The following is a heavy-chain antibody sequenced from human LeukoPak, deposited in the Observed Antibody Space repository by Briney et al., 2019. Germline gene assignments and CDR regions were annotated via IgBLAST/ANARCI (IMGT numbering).Heavy chain of an antibody. V-gene: IGHV5-51*01. D-gene: IGHD1-26*01. J-gene: IGHJ4*02. Sequence: GESLKISCKASGYSFTSYWIGWVRQMPGKGLESMGIIYPGDSDTRYRPSFQGQVTISADKSISTAYLQWSSLKASDSAIYYCARRGELPFDYWGQGTLVTVSS. CDR2: IYPGDSDT. CDR1: GYSFTSYW. CDR3: ARRGELPFDY.